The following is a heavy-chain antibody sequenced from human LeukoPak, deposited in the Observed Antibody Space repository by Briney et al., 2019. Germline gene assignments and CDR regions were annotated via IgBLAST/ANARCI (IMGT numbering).Heavy chain of an antibody. CDR1: GYTFTVYY. CDR3: ARSSGTTFGLSDY. J-gene: IGHJ4*02. V-gene: IGHV1-2*02. CDR2: INTNRGGT. Sequence: ASVKVSCKASGYTFTVYYMHWVRQAPGQGLEWMGWINTNRGGTDYAQKFQGRVTMTRDTSTSTAYMELISLRSDDTDVYYCARSSGTTFGLSDYWGQGTLVTVSS. D-gene: IGHD3-16*01.